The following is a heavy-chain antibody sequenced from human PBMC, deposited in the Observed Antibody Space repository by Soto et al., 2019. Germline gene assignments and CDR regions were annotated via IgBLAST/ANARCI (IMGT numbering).Heavy chain of an antibody. Sequence: QVQLVESGGGVVQPGRSLRLSCAASGFTFSSYGMHWVHQAPGKGLEWVAVISYDGSNKYYADSVKGRFTISRDNSKNTLYLHMNSLRAEDTAVYYCAKDGQAIFGVVIITRYFDYWGQGTLVTVSS. CDR2: ISYDGSNK. V-gene: IGHV3-30*18. CDR1: GFTFSSYG. D-gene: IGHD3-3*01. CDR3: AKDGQAIFGVVIITRYFDY. J-gene: IGHJ4*02.